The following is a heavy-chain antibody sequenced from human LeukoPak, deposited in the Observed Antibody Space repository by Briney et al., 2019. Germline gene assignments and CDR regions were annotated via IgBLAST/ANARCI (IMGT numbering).Heavy chain of an antibody. D-gene: IGHD5-12*01. V-gene: IGHV1-69*13. CDR2: IIPIFGTA. CDR1: GGTFSSYA. CDR3: AREAAPSGYDSYYFDY. J-gene: IGHJ4*02. Sequence: SVKVSCKASGGTFSSYAISWVRQAPGQGLEWMGGIIPIFGTANYAQKFQGRVTITADESTSTAYMELRSLRSDDTAVYYCAREAAPSGYDSYYFDYWGQGTLVTVSS.